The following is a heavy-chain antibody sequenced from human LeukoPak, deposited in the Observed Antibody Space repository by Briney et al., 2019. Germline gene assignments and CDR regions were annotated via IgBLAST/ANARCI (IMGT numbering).Heavy chain of an antibody. CDR1: GGTFSSYA. Sequence: ASVKVSCKASGGTFSSYAISWVRQAPGQGLEWMGWINPNSGGTNYAQKFQGWVTMTRDTSISTAYMELSRLRSDDTAVYYCARDPAAAGLYFDYWGQGTLVTVSS. J-gene: IGHJ4*02. CDR3: ARDPAAAGLYFDY. V-gene: IGHV1-2*04. D-gene: IGHD6-13*01. CDR2: INPNSGGT.